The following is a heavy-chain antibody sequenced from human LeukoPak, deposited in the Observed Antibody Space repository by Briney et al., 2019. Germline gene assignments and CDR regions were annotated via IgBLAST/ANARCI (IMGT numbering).Heavy chain of an antibody. D-gene: IGHD3-10*01. V-gene: IGHV3-7*03. CDR1: GFTLSTSW. CDR2: IKQDASAK. CDR3: VREFGY. J-gene: IGHJ4*02. Sequence: GGSLRLSCVASGFTLSTSWMNWVRQAPGKGLEWVASIKQDASAKYYVDSVKGRFTVSRDNAENSFYLQMNSLRAEDTAMYYCVREFGYWGQGTLVPVSS.